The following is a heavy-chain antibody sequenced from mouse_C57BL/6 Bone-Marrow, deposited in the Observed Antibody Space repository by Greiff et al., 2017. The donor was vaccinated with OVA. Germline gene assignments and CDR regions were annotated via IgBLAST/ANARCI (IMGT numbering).Heavy chain of an antibody. CDR3: AQMITTIRYWYFDV. CDR2: LWWNDDK. D-gene: IGHD1-1*01. V-gene: IGHV8-5*01. J-gene: IGHJ1*03. CDR1: GFSLSTSYMG. Sequence: QVTLNESGPGILQPSQTLSLTCSFSGFSLSTSYMGIGWIRPPSGKGLEWLAHLWWNDDKYYNPSLKSRLPISKDTSNNQVFLKITSVDTADTATYYCAQMITTIRYWYFDVWGTGTTVTVSS.